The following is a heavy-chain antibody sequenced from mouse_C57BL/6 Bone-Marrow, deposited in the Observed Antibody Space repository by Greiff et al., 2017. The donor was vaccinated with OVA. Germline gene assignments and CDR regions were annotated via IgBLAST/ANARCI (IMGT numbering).Heavy chain of an antibody. D-gene: IGHD4-1*01. J-gene: IGHJ2*01. V-gene: IGHV5-4*01. CDR3: ARDPCWEY. CDR2: ISDGGSYT. Sequence: EVHLVESGGGLVKPGGSLKLSCAASGFTFSSYAMSWVRQTPEKRLEWVATISDGGSYTYYPDNVKGRFTISRDNAKNNLYLQMSHLKSEDTAMYYCARDPCWEYWGQGTTLTVSS. CDR1: GFTFSSYA.